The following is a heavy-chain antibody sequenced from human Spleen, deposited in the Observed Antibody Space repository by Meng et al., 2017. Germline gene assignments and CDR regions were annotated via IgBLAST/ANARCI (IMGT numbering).Heavy chain of an antibody. Sequence: QVQLQESGPGLLKPSQTLSLTCTVSGGSISSGGYYWSWIRQHPGKGLEWIGYIYYSGSTYYNPSLESRATISVDTSQNNLSLKLSSVTAADSAVYYCARGPTTMAHDFDYWGQGTLVTVSS. CDR1: GGSISSGGYY. CDR2: IYYSGST. J-gene: IGHJ4*02. D-gene: IGHD4-11*01. CDR3: ARGPTTMAHDFDY. V-gene: IGHV4-31*03.